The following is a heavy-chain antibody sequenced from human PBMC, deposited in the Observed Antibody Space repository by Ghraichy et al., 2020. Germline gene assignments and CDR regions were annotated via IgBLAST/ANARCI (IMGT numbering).Heavy chain of an antibody. D-gene: IGHD6-19*01. CDR2: MTPSGGT. V-gene: IGHV1-8*01. J-gene: IGHJ4*02. CDR3: SGVLTGHFKQWTDLFDC. Sequence: ASVKVSCKASGHTVATHDINWVRQAPGQGLEWMGFMTPSGGTGYAQKFQGRVSMTRDTSTGTAYMELSSLRSDDTAIYYCSGVLTGHFKQWTDLFDCWGQGTLVTVSS. CDR1: GHTVATHD.